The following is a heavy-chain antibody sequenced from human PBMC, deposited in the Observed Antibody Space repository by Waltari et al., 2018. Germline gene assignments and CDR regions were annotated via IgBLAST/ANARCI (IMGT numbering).Heavy chain of an antibody. D-gene: IGHD3-9*01. Sequence: QVQLVQSGAEVKKPGSSVKVSCTASGGTFSSYASRWVRQAPGQGLEWMGRIIPIFGTANYAQKFQGRVTITADKSTSTAYMELSSLRSEDTAVYYCAREPDILTGYYLPDNDAFDIWGQGTMVTVSS. CDR1: GGTFSSYA. CDR2: IIPIFGTA. CDR3: AREPDILTGYYLPDNDAFDI. J-gene: IGHJ3*02. V-gene: IGHV1-69*08.